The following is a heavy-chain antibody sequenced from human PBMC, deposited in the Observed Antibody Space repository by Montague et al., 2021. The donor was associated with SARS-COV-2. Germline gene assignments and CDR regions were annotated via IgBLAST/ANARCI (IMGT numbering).Heavy chain of an antibody. CDR1: GGSIGSYY. Sequence: SETLSLTCTVSGGSIGSYYWSWIRQPPGKGLEWIGYIYYSGSTXXXPSXKLRVTISVDTSKNQFSLKLSSVSAADTAVSYCASRVWWLGGMDVWGQGTTVTVSS. J-gene: IGHJ6*02. CDR3: ASRVWWLGGMDV. V-gene: IGHV4-59*01. D-gene: IGHD2-21*01. CDR2: IYYSGST.